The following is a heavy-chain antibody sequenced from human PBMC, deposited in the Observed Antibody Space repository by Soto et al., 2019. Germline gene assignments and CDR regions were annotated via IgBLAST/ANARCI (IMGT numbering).Heavy chain of an antibody. J-gene: IGHJ6*02. CDR3: ARGIDILVVPAAGAYYYGMDV. V-gene: IGHV1-69*13. CDR1: GGTFSSYA. Sequence: SVKVSCKASGGTFSSYAISWVRQAPGQGLEWMGGIIPIFGTANYAQKFQGRVTITADESTSTAYMELSSLRSEDTAVYYCARGIDILVVPAAGAYYYGMDVWGQGTTVTVSS. D-gene: IGHD2-2*01. CDR2: IIPIFGTA.